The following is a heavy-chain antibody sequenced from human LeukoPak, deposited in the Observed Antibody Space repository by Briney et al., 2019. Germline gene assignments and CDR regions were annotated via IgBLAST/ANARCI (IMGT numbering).Heavy chain of an antibody. CDR1: GFSVSSRS. J-gene: IGHJ4*02. CDR3: ASPSGGGYVWC. V-gene: IGHV3-53*01. Sequence: GGSLRLSCAASGFSVSSRSMSWVRQAPGKWLEWVSVFYDGSKTYYADSVKGRFTISRDNSKNTLYLQMNSLRAEDTAVYYCASPSGGGYVWCWGQGTLVTVSS. CDR2: FYDGSKT. D-gene: IGHD5-12*01.